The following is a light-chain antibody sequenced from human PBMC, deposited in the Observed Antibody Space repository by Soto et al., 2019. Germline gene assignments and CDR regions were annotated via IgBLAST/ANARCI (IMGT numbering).Light chain of an antibody. CDR2: GNN. CDR3: QSYDNSLSGHVV. J-gene: IGLJ2*01. V-gene: IGLV1-40*01. CDR1: SSNIGAGYN. Sequence: HSVLTQPPSVSGAPGQRVTISCTGSSSNIGAGYNVHWYQQFPGTAPKLLIYGNNNRPSGVPDRFSGSKSGTSGSLAVTGLQAEDEADYYCQSYDNSLSGHVVFGGGTKVTVL.